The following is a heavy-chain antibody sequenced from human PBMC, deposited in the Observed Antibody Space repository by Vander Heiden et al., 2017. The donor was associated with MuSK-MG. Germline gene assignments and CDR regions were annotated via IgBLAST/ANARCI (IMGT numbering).Heavy chain of an antibody. Sequence: QVQLVESGGGVVQPGRSLRLSCAASGFTFSSYAMHWVRQAPGKGLEWVAVISYDGSNKYYADSVKGRFTISRDNSKNTLYLQMNSLRAEDTAVYYCAREAYYDFWSGYFNYYYYMDVWGKGTTVTVSS. J-gene: IGHJ6*03. D-gene: IGHD3-3*01. V-gene: IGHV3-30-3*01. CDR3: AREAYYDFWSGYFNYYYYMDV. CDR1: GFTFSSYA. CDR2: ISYDGSNK.